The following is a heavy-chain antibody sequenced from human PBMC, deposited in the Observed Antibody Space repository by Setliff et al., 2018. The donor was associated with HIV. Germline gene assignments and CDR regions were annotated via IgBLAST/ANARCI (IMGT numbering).Heavy chain of an antibody. CDR3: ARQVEVGAPFDY. J-gene: IGHJ4*02. CDR2: IYNSGTN. Sequence: SETLSLTCAVSGYSISRGYYWGWIRQTPGKGLAWIGNIYNSGTNYYNPSLKSRVTISIDTSKNQFSLRLSSVTAADTAVYYCARQVEVGAPFDYWGQGTLVTVSS. CDR1: GYSISRGYY. D-gene: IGHD1-26*01. V-gene: IGHV4-38-2*01.